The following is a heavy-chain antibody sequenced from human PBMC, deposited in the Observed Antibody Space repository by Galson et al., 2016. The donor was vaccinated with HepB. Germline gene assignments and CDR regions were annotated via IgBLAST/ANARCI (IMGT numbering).Heavy chain of an antibody. CDR3: AKANTAFRKWGATDV. V-gene: IGHV3-9*01. D-gene: IGHD5-18*01. Sequence: SLRLSCAASGFNFNEYAMHWVRQAPGKGLEWVSGISWNSNNIGYADSVKGRFTISRDNAKNSLYLQMNSLRGDDTALYYCAKANTAFRKWGATDVWGQGTTVTVSS. J-gene: IGHJ6*02. CDR1: GFNFNEYA. CDR2: ISWNSNNI.